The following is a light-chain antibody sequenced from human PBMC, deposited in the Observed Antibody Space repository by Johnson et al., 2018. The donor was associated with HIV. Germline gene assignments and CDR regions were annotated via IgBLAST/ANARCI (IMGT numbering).Light chain of an antibody. CDR3: GTWDGSLRKV. CDR1: SSNIGSNF. Sequence: QSVLTQPPSVSAAPGQKVTISCSGSSSNIGSNFVSWYQQLPGTAPKVLIYENNKRPSGIPDRFSGSKSGTSATLGIAGLQTGDEADYYCGTWDGSLRKVFGTGTKVTVL. J-gene: IGLJ1*01. CDR2: ENN. V-gene: IGLV1-51*02.